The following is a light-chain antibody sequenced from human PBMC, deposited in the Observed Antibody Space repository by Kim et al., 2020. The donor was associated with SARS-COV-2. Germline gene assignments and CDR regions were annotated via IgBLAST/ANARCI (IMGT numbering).Light chain of an antibody. CDR3: QQYEDSWT. Sequence: LSPGERASLSCRASQPGSRDHLDWYQQKPGQAPRLLIYGVSTRATGIPDRFSGSGSVTDFTLTISRLEPEDFAVYYCQQYEDSWTFGQGTKVDIK. V-gene: IGKV3-20*01. J-gene: IGKJ1*01. CDR2: GVS. CDR1: QPGSRDH.